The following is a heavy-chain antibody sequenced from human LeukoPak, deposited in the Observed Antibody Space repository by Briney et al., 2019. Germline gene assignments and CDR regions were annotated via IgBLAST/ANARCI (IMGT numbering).Heavy chain of an antibody. J-gene: IGHJ3*02. V-gene: IGHV4-59*12. CDR2: IYYSGST. D-gene: IGHD6-13*01. Sequence: SETLSLTCTVSGGSISSYYWSWIRQPAGKGLEWIGYIYYSGSTNYNPSLKSRVTISVDTSKNQFSLKLSSVTAADTAVYYCARVRAAAGDAFDIWGQGTMVTVSS. CDR1: GGSISSYY. CDR3: ARVRAAAGDAFDI.